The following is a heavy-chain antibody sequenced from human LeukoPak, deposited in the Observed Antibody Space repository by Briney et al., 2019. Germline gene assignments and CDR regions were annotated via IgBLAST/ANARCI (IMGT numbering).Heavy chain of an antibody. D-gene: IGHD3-22*01. V-gene: IGHV3-15*01. CDR3: NSRFAYYDSSGYYTADY. CDR1: GFTFSNAR. J-gene: IGHJ4*02. CDR2: IKSKTDGGTT. Sequence: GGSLRLSCAASGFTFSNARMSWVRQAPGKGLEWVGRIKSKTDGGTTDYAAPVKGRFTTSRDDSKNTLYLQMNSLKTEDTAVYYCNSRFAYYDSSGYYTADYWGQGTLVTVSS.